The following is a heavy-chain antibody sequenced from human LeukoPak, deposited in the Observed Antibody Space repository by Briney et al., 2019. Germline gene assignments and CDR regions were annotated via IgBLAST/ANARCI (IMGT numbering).Heavy chain of an antibody. CDR1: GFIFSGYA. Sequence: GGSLRLSCSASGFIFSGYAMHWVRQAPGEGLEYFSGITSNGGSTYYADSVKGRFTISRDNAKNSLHLQMNSLRAEDTAVYYCARDWLRLGYWGQGTLVTVSS. CDR2: ITSNGGST. V-gene: IGHV3-64*04. D-gene: IGHD5-12*01. CDR3: ARDWLRLGY. J-gene: IGHJ4*02.